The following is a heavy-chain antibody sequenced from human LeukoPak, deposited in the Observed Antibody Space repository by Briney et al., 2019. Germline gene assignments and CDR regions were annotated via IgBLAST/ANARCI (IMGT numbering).Heavy chain of an antibody. V-gene: IGHV4-30-4*01. D-gene: IGHD2-2*01. CDR3: ARGLEDIVVVPAAIWFDP. CDR2: IYYGGST. Sequence: SQTLSLTCTVSGGSISSGDYYWSWIRQPPGKGLEWIGYIYYGGSTYYNPSLKSRVTISVDTSKNQFSLKLSSVTAADTAVYYCARGLEDIVVVPAAIWFDPWGQGTLVTVSS. CDR1: GGSISSGDYY. J-gene: IGHJ5*02.